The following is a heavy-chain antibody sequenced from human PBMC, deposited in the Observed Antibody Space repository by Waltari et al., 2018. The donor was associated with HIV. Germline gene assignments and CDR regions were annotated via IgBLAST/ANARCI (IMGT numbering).Heavy chain of an antibody. J-gene: IGHJ4*02. Sequence: QVQLVESGGVVVQPGRYLRLSCVASGFSFSTSGMPWVRQAPGKGLEWVAVISYDGSNKYYADSVKGRFTISRDNSKNTLYLQMNSLRAEDTAVYYCAKDKGGVTYIFDYWGQGTLVTVSS. CDR1: GFSFSTSG. D-gene: IGHD1-1*01. CDR2: ISYDGSNK. CDR3: AKDKGGVTYIFDY. V-gene: IGHV3-30*18.